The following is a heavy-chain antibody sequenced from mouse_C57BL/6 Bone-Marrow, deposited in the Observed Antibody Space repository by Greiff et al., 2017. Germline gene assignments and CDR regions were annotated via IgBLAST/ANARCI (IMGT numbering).Heavy chain of an antibody. CDR2: IDPETGGT. D-gene: IGHD1-1*01. V-gene: IGHV1-15*01. CDR1: GYTFTDYE. J-gene: IGHJ3*01. Sequence: QVQLQQSGAELVRPGASVTLSCKASGYTFTDYEMHWVKQTPVHGLEWIGAIDPETGGTAYNQKFKGKAILTADKSSSTAYMELRSLTSEDSAVYYGTRSGYYGSSYGWGQGTLVTVSA. CDR3: TRSGYYGSSYG.